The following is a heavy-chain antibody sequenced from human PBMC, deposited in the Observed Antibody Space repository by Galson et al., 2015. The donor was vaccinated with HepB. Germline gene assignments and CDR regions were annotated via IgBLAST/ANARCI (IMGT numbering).Heavy chain of an antibody. CDR2: INPNSGGT. V-gene: IGHV1-2*02. D-gene: IGHD6-13*01. CDR3: ARGRQQQVGLFYYYGLDV. Sequence: SVKVSCKASGYSFTSYYIHWVRQAPGQGLEWMGWINPNSGGTKYAQKFQGRDTMTRDTSIKTADMELSRLTFDDTAVYYCARGRQQQVGLFYYYGLDVWGQGTTVTVSS. J-gene: IGHJ6*02. CDR1: GYSFTSYY.